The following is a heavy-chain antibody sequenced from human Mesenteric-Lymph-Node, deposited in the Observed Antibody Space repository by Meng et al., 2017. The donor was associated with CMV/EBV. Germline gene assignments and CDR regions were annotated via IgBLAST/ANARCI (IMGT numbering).Heavy chain of an antibody. J-gene: IGHJ4*02. V-gene: IGHV4-39*07. Sequence: SETLSLTCTVSGGSISSSSYYWSWIRQPPGKGLEWIGEINHSGSTNYNPSLKSRVTISVDTSKNQFSLKLSSVTAADTAVYYCARGRGGGYSGYQRGYFDYWGQGTLVTVSS. CDR2: INHSGST. D-gene: IGHD5-12*01. CDR1: GGSISSSSYY. CDR3: ARGRGGGYSGYQRGYFDY.